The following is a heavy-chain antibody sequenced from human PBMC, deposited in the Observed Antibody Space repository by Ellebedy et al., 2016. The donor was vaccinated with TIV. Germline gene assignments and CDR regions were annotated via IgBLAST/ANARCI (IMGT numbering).Heavy chain of an antibody. Sequence: MPSETLSLTCTVSGGSISNSDYYWNWIRQPPGKGLEWIGSIYYSGSAYYNPSLKSRVTMSVDTSKNQFSLKLDSVTAADTAVYYCARGGASSLPFDYWGQGTLVTVSS. D-gene: IGHD2-2*01. CDR1: GGSISNSDYY. CDR2: IYYSGSA. J-gene: IGHJ4*02. CDR3: ARGGASSLPFDY. V-gene: IGHV4-39*07.